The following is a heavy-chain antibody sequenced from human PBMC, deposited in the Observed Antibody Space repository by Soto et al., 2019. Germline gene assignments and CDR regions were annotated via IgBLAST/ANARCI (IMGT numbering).Heavy chain of an antibody. V-gene: IGHV4-31*03. Sequence: SETLSLTCTVSGGSISSGGYYWSWIRQHPGKGLEWIGYIYYSGSTYYNPSLKSRVTISVDTSKNQFSLKLSSVIAADTAVYYCARAYYYDSSGSDFDYWGQGTLVTVSS. J-gene: IGHJ4*02. CDR2: IYYSGST. D-gene: IGHD3-22*01. CDR1: GGSISSGGYY. CDR3: ARAYYYDSSGSDFDY.